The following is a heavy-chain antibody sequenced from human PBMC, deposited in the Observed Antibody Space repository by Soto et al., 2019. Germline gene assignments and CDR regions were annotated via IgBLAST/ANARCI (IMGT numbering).Heavy chain of an antibody. CDR2: IYWDDDK. Sequence: QITLNESGPTVVRPTETLTLTCRFSGFSLTTSGVGVGWIRQSPGNAPEGLALIYWDDDKRYSAPLKSRLTITKATSKNQVVLTVSDLDPTDTATYYCAHRVLRTVFGLVTTTAIYFDFWGQGAPVAVSS. CDR3: AHRVLRTVFGLVTTTAIYFDF. J-gene: IGHJ4*02. D-gene: IGHD3-3*01. CDR1: GFSLTTSGVG. V-gene: IGHV2-5*02.